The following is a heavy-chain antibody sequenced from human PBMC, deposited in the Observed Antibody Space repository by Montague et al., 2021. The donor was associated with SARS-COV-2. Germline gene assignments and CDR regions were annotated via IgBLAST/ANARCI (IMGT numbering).Heavy chain of an antibody. Sequence: RRLSSAASGFPFSDYYMSWIRQAPGKGLEWVSYISGSSSYTNYADSVKGRFTISRDNAKNSLYLQMNSLRAEDTAVYYCAFSAFPTGAFDIWGQGTMVTVSS. V-gene: IGHV3-11*03. J-gene: IGHJ3*02. CDR3: AFSAFPTGAFDI. CDR1: GFPFSDYY. CDR2: ISGSSSYT. D-gene: IGHD1-26*01.